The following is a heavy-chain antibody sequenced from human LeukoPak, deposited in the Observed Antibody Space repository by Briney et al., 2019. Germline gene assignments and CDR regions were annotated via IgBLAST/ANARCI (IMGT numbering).Heavy chain of an antibody. CDR1: GASFAGYS. CDR3: ARDRVVSDYNGFDP. D-gene: IGHD6-25*01. V-gene: IGHV4-34*01. CDR2: VNRVGYT. Sequence: SETLSLTWAVHGASFAGYSWSWIRQSPGKGLEWIGEVNRVGYTIYNPSLMSRVNISINTSTNLFSLRLSSVAVADTAVYFCARDRVVSDYNGFDPWGQGTLVTVSS. J-gene: IGHJ5*02.